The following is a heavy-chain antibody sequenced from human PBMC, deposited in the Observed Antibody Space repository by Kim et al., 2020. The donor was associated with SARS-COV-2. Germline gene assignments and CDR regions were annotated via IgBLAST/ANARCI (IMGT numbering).Heavy chain of an antibody. CDR3: ATDGWGYSGSYYAFDI. V-gene: IGHV4-4*02. CDR2: IYHSGST. D-gene: IGHD1-26*01. CDR1: GGSISSSNW. J-gene: IGHJ3*02. Sequence: SETLSLTCAVSGGSISSSNWWSWVRQPPGKGLEWIGEIYHSGSTTYNPSLKSRDTISVDKSKNQFSLKLSSVTAADTAVYYCATDGWGYSGSYYAFDIWGQGTMVTVSS.